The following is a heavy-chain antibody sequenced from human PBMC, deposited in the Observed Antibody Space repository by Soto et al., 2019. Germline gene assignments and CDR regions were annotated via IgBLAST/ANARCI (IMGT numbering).Heavy chain of an antibody. CDR2: IRQDGSEK. CDR3: AREIEVARGASYFDH. Sequence: VGSLRLPCAVSGFTLSSHWMPWVLQAPGKGLEWVGNIRQDGSEKNYVDSVKGRFTISRDNAKNSLYLQMNSLRAEDTAVYYCAREIEVARGASYFDHCGPGTLVPV. V-gene: IGHV3-7*04. CDR1: GFTLSSHW. J-gene: IGHJ4*02. D-gene: IGHD2-2*01.